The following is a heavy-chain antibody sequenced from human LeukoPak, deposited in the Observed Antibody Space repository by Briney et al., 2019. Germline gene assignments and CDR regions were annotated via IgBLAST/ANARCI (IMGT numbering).Heavy chain of an antibody. J-gene: IGHJ4*02. V-gene: IGHV1-18*01. CDR1: GYTFTSYG. D-gene: IGHD5-18*01. CDR2: ISAYNGNT. CDR3: ARGGYSYGSYYFDY. Sequence: ASVKVSCKASGYTFTSYGISWVRQAPGQGLERMGWISAYNGNTNYAQKLQGRVTMTTDTSTSTAYMALRSLRSDDTAVYYCARGGYSYGSYYFDYWGQGTLVTASS.